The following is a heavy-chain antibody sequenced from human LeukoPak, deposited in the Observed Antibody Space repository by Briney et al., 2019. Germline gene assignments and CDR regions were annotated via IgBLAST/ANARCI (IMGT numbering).Heavy chain of an antibody. CDR2: IYYSGST. V-gene: IGHV4-39*01. J-gene: IGHJ4*02. Sequence: PSETLSLTCTVSGGSISSSSYYWGWIRQPPGKGLEWFGSIYYSGSTYYNPSLKSRVTISVDTSKNQFSLKLSSVTAADTAVYYCARPRIAAAATVFDYWGQGTLVTVSS. CDR3: ARPRIAAAATVFDY. CDR1: GGSISSSSYY. D-gene: IGHD6-13*01.